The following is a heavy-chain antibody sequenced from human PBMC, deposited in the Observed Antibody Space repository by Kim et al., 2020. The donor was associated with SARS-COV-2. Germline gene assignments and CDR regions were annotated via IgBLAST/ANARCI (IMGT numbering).Heavy chain of an antibody. CDR1: GGSFSGYY. D-gene: IGHD2-2*01. Sequence: SETLSLTCAVYGGSFSGYYWTWVRQPPGKGLEWIGEISHSGSTNYNPSLKSRVIISVDTSKNQFSLELTSVTAADTALYFCARGVPTAQAHYYYYYMDVWAKGTTVTVSS. CDR3: ARGVPTAQAHYYYYYMDV. J-gene: IGHJ6*03. V-gene: IGHV4-34*01. CDR2: ISHSGST.